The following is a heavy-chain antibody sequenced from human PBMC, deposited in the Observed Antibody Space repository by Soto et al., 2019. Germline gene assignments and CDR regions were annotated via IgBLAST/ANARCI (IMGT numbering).Heavy chain of an antibody. CDR1: GFTFISYG. J-gene: IGHJ3*02. Sequence: GGSLRLSCASSGFTFISYGMHWVRQAPGKGLEGVAVISYDGSNKYYADSVKGRFTISRDNSKNTLYLQMNSLRAEDTAVYYCAKDRSSSRCLDIWGQGTMVTVSS. D-gene: IGHD6-13*01. CDR3: AKDRSSSRCLDI. V-gene: IGHV3-30*18. CDR2: ISYDGSNK.